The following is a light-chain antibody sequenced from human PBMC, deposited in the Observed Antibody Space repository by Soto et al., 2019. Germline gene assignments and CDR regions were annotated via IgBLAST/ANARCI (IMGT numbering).Light chain of an antibody. CDR1: QSVSSSY. CDR2: GAS. CDR3: QQYGSSPYT. Sequence: EIVLTQSPGTLSLSPGERATLSCRASQSVSSSYLAWYQQKPGQAPRLLIYGASSSATGIPDRFSGSGSGTDFTLTISSQEPEDFSVYYCQQYGSSPYTFGQGTKLEIK. V-gene: IGKV3-20*01. J-gene: IGKJ2*01.